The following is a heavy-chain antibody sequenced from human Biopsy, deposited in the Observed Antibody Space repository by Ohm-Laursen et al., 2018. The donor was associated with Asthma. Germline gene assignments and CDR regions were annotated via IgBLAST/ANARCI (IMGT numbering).Heavy chain of an antibody. CDR2: IATAGSNK. CDR3: VKDHSAGYYYFDD. CDR1: GFTFSSYS. Sequence: SLRLSCAASGFTFSSYSMHWVRQAPGRGPEYVPFIATAGSNKFYADSVKGRFTVSRDNSKHTLYLHMTGLRADDTGVYYCVKDHSAGYYYFDDWGQGAQVTVSS. J-gene: IGHJ4*02. D-gene: IGHD2-21*01. V-gene: IGHV3-64D*08.